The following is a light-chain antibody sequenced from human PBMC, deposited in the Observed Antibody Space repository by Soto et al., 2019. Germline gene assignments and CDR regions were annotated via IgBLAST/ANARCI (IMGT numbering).Light chain of an antibody. CDR3: QQCNNWPPIT. Sequence: IVLTQSPATLSLSPGERATLSCRASQSVTKCLAWYQQQPGQAPRLLIYDVSSRAPSIPARFSGSGSGTDFTLTISSLEPEDFAVYYCQQCNNWPPITFGQGTRLEIK. CDR1: QSVTKC. CDR2: DVS. J-gene: IGKJ5*01. V-gene: IGKV3-11*01.